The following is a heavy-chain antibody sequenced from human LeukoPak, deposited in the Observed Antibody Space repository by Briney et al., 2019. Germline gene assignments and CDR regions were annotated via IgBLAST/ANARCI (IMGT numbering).Heavy chain of an antibody. J-gene: IGHJ6*02. V-gene: IGHV3-53*01. D-gene: IGHD4-17*01. Sequence: PGGSLRLSCAASGFTVSSLYMTWVRQPAGKGLECVSLIYSAGNTYYADSVKGRFTISRDNSQNPLYLQLNSLRGEDTAVYYCARAYGDSNYHYYGMDVWGQGTTVTVSS. CDR1: GFTVSSLY. CDR2: IYSAGNT. CDR3: ARAYGDSNYHYYGMDV.